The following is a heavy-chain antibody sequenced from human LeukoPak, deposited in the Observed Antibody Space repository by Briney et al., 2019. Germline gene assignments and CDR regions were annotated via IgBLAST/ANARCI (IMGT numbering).Heavy chain of an antibody. Sequence: SETLSLTCTVPGGSISSYYWSWIRQPAGKGLEWIGRIYTSGSTNYNPSLKSRVTMSVDTSKNQFSLKLSSVTAADTAVYYCARDWRRNYYDSSGYYAFDIWGQGTMVTVSS. CDR2: IYTSGST. D-gene: IGHD3-22*01. V-gene: IGHV4-4*07. J-gene: IGHJ3*02. CDR3: ARDWRRNYYDSSGYYAFDI. CDR1: GGSISSYY.